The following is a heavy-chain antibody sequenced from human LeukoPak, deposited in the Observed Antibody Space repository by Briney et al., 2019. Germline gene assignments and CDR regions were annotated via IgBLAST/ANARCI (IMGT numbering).Heavy chain of an antibody. CDR1: GGSISPYY. CDR2: IYYIGST. D-gene: IGHD1-14*01. V-gene: IGHV4-59*08. CDR3: ARRGSGASLEYYFDL. J-gene: IGHJ2*01. Sequence: SETLSLACNVTGGSISPYYWSWIRQPPGKGLEWIGYIYYIGSTNYNPSLKSRVTISVDTSKNHFSLKLNSVTAADTAVYYCARRGSGASLEYYFDLWGRGTLVTVSS.